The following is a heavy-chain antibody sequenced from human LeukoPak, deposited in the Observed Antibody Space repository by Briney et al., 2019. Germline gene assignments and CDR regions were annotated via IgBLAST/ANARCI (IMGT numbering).Heavy chain of an antibody. J-gene: IGHJ5*02. CDR2: ISPISGTT. D-gene: IGHD3-16*02. CDR1: GYTFTGYY. V-gene: IGHV1-2*02. Sequence: ASVKVSCKGSGYTFTGYYMHWVRQAPGQGLEWMGWISPISGTTNYAQKLQGRVTMTRDTSISTAYMELSRLRSDDTAMYYCARDKLGLGELSLYDQWGQGTLVTVFS. CDR3: ARDKLGLGELSLYDQ.